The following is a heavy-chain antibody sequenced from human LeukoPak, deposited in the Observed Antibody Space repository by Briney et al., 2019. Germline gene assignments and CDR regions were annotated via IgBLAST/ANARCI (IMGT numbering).Heavy chain of an antibody. V-gene: IGHV3-33*01. CDR1: GFNFSNYG. D-gene: IGHD2-2*01. CDR2: IWYDGSNK. J-gene: IGHJ6*02. CDR3: ARGPYCGSSTSCYHPHYYYYYGMDV. Sequence: GGSLRLSCAASGFNFSNYGMHWVRQAPGKGLEWVAVIWYDGSNKYYADSVKGRFTISRDNSKNTLYLQTNSLRAEDTAVYYCARGPYCGSSTSCYHPHYYYYYGMDVWGQGTTVTVSS.